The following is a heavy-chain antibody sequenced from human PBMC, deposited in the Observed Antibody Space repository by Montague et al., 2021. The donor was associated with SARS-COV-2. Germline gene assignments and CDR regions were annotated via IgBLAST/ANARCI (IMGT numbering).Heavy chain of an antibody. D-gene: IGHD6-6*01. J-gene: IGHJ4*02. V-gene: IGHV4-39*07. CDR3: ASDLNEYSSSGGFDY. Sequence: SETLFLTCTVSGDSISSSSYYWGWIRQPKGQGLEWIGSNNYSGSTYYTPSIKSRVTISVDTYKNSFYLKLSSVTAADMAVYYCASDLNEYSSSGGFDYWGQGTLVTVSS. CDR1: GDSISSSSYY. CDR2: NNYSGST.